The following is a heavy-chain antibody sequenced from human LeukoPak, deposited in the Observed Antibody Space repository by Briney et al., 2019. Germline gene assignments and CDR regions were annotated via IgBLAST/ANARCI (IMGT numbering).Heavy chain of an antibody. D-gene: IGHD2-15*01. CDR1: GFTFSSYS. CDR2: ISSSSSYI. J-gene: IGHJ3*02. Sequence: PGGSLRLSCAASGFTFSSYSMNWVRQAPGKGLEGVSSISSSSSYIYYADSVKGRFNISRDNAKNSLYLQMKSLRGEDTAVYYCARDSGGGGGDIWGQGTMVTVSS. V-gene: IGHV3-21*01. CDR3: ARDSGGGGGDI.